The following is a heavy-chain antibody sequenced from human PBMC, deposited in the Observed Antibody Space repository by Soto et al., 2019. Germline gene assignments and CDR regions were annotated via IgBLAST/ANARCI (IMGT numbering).Heavy chain of an antibody. V-gene: IGHV3-7*05. Sequence: GGSVRLSCAASGFAFSSYWMTWVRQGPGKGLEWLGNIKEDGSEKYQGDSVKGRFTMSRDNAEKSLFLQMSRLTAEDTAVYYCARLVATGGVDQFDYWGQGT. J-gene: IGHJ4*02. CDR3: ARLVATGGVDQFDY. D-gene: IGHD2-15*01. CDR1: GFAFSSYW. CDR2: IKEDGSEK.